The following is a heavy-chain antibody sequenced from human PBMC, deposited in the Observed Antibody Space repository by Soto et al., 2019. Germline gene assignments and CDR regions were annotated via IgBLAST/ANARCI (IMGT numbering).Heavy chain of an antibody. D-gene: IGHD2-8*01. J-gene: IGHJ3*02. CDR1: GFTFSSYD. CDR3: ARVTAQWPRWAFDI. CDR2: IGTAGDT. Sequence: PGGSLRLSCAASGFTFSSYDMHWVRQATGKGLEWVSAIGTAGDTYYPGSVKGRFTISRENAKNSLYLQMNSLRAEDTAVYYCARVTAQWPRWAFDISGQGTIVTVS. V-gene: IGHV3-13*01.